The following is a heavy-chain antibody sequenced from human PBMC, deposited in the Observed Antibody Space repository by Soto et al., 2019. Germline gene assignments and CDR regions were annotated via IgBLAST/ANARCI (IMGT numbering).Heavy chain of an antibody. CDR3: ARDASITTSYLPY. CDR1: GLTFDDYA. V-gene: IGHV3-9*01. CDR2: ISWNSGNI. J-gene: IGHJ4*02. D-gene: IGHD1-1*01. Sequence: EVQLVESGGGLVQPGRSLRLSCVTSGLTFDDYAMHWVRQAPGKGLEWVSSISWNSGNIDYADSVKGRFTVSRDNARNSLYLHMDSLRSEDTALYYCARDASITTSYLPYWGQGTLVTVSS.